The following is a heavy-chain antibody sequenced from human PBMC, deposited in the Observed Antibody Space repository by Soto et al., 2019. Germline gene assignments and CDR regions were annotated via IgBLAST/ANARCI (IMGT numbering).Heavy chain of an antibody. CDR2: IYNSGDT. D-gene: IGHD2-15*01. V-gene: IGHV4-30-4*01. CDR3: APLTVSLSGPYGIHV. CDR1: GGSIGSGDYY. Sequence: SETLSLTCTVSGGSIGSGDYYWIWIRQPPGKGLEWIGYIYNSGDTYYNPSLESRVTMSVDTSNNQFSVRLNSVTAADTAVYYCAPLTVSLSGPYGIHVWGQGTTVTVSS. J-gene: IGHJ6*02.